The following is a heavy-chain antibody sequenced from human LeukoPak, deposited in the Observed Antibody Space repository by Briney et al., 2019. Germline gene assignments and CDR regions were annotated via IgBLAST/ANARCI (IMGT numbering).Heavy chain of an antibody. D-gene: IGHD3-3*01. CDR3: ATNEWSGYYFEY. CDR1: NGSISSDY. J-gene: IGHJ4*02. CDR2: IYSSGST. V-gene: IGHV4-59*05. Sequence: SETLSLTCTVSNGSISSDYWTWIRQPPGKGLEWIGSIYSSGSTYYNPSLKSRVTISVDTSKNQFSLKLSSVTAADTAVYYCATNEWSGYYFEYWGQGTLVPVSS.